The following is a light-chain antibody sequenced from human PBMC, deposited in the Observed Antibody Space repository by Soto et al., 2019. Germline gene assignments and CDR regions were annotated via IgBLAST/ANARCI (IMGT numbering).Light chain of an antibody. CDR2: GAS. CDR3: QQYGSSPPT. CDR1: QSVSSSY. J-gene: IGKJ1*01. Sequence: EIVLTHSPGTLSLSPGERATLSCRASQSVSSSYLAWYQQKPGQAPRLLIYGASSRATGIPDRFSGSGSGTDFTLTISRLEPEDFAVYYCQQYGSSPPTFGQGTEVDIK. V-gene: IGKV3-20*01.